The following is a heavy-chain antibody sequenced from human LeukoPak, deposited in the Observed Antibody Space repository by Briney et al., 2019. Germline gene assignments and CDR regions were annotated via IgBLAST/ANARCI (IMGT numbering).Heavy chain of an antibody. J-gene: IGHJ4*02. CDR3: AKDQRRYCSGGSCYSIDY. D-gene: IGHD2-15*01. CDR1: GFTFSSYG. Sequence: GGSLRLSCAASGFTFSSYGMHWVRQAPGKGLEWVAFIRYDGSNKYYADSVKGQFTISRDNSKNTLYLQMNSLRAEDTAVYYCAKDQRRYCSGGSCYSIDYWGQGTLVTVSS. V-gene: IGHV3-30*02. CDR2: IRYDGSNK.